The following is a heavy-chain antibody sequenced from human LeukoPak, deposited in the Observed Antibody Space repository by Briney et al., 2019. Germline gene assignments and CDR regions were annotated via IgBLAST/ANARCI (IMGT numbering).Heavy chain of an antibody. CDR3: ARGDSISWHAFLNY. V-gene: IGHV3-7*01. Sequence: PGGSLRLSCAASGFTFSSYWMSWVRQAPGKGLEWVANIKQDGSEKYYVDSVKGRFTISRDNAKNSLYLQMNSLRAEDTAVYYCARGDSISWHAFLNYWGPGTLVTVSS. J-gene: IGHJ4*02. CDR1: GFTFSSYW. D-gene: IGHD6-13*01. CDR2: IKQDGSEK.